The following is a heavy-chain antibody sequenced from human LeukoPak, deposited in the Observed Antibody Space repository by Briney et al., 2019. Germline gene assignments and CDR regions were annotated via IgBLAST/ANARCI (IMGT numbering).Heavy chain of an antibody. CDR2: ISWNSGSI. J-gene: IGHJ4*02. Sequence: GGSLRLSCAASGFTFDDYAMPWVRQAPGKGLEWVSGISWNSGSIGYADSVKGRFTISRDNAKNSLYLQMNSLRAEDTAVYYCARGLTGRFDYWGQGTLVTVSS. V-gene: IGHV3-9*01. D-gene: IGHD1-20*01. CDR1: GFTFDDYA. CDR3: ARGLTGRFDY.